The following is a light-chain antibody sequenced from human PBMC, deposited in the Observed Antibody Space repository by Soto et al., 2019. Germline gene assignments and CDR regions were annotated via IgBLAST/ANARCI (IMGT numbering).Light chain of an antibody. V-gene: IGKV1-39*01. CDR2: DAS. J-gene: IGKJ5*01. CDR3: QQSYSTPIT. CDR1: QGISTY. Sequence: DIQMTQSPSSLSASVGDRFTITCRASQGISTYLNWYQQKPGKAPKLLIYDASTLQSGVPSRFSGSGSGTDFTLTISSLQPEDFATYYCQQSYSTPITFGQGTRLE.